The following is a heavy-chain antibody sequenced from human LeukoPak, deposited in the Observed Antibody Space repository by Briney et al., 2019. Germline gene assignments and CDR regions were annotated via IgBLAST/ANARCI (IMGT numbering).Heavy chain of an antibody. CDR3: AKDKLAGSGSYSRFFDY. Sequence: PGGSLRLSCAASGFTVSSNYMSWVRQAPGKGLEWVSTISGSGGSTYYADSVKGRFTISRDNSKNTLYLQMNSLRAEDTAVYYCAKDKLAGSGSYSRFFDYWGQGTLVTVSS. CDR2: ISGSGGST. V-gene: IGHV3-23*01. CDR1: GFTVSSNY. J-gene: IGHJ4*02. D-gene: IGHD1-26*01.